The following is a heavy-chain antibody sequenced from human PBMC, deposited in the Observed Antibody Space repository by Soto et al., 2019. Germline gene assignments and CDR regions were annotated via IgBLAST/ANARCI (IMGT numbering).Heavy chain of an antibody. CDR1: GGSISSSSYY. J-gene: IGHJ2*01. V-gene: IGHV4-39*01. CDR3: ARRAYSYWYFDL. CDR2: IYYSGST. Sequence: SETLSLTCTVSGGSISSSSYYWGWIRQPPGKGLEWIGSIYYSGSTYYNPSLKTRFTISVDTSKNQFSLKLSSVTAADTAVYYCARRAYSYWYFDLWGRGTLVTVSS. D-gene: IGHD5-18*01.